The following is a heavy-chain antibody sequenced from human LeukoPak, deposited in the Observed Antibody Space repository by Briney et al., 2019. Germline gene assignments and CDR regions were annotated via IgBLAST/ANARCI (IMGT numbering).Heavy chain of an antibody. J-gene: IGHJ3*02. CDR2: IHTSGNT. CDR3: ARHVWSSSGSEAFDI. D-gene: IGHD2-15*01. Sequence: SETLSLTCTVSGSSISSGSYCWSWIRQPAGKVLEWIGHIHTSGNTNYNPSLTSRVTISVDTSKNKFSLKLSSVTAADTAVYYCARHVWSSSGSEAFDIWGQGTMVTVSS. V-gene: IGHV4-61*09. CDR1: GSSISSGSYC.